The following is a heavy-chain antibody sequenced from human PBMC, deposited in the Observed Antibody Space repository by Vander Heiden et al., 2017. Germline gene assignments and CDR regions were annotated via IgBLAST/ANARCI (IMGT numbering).Heavy chain of an antibody. J-gene: IGHJ4*02. Sequence: QVQLVESEGGVVQPGGPLRLACVASGFRFSGINMHWFRQAPGKGLEWVAIIWYDGSNKLYIDSVKGRFTISRDNSMNTVYLHMESLRAEDTAVYYCARDDEGLLDFWGQGTLVTVSS. CDR3: ARDDEGLLDF. CDR2: IWYDGSNK. CDR1: GFRFSGIN. V-gene: IGHV3-33*01.